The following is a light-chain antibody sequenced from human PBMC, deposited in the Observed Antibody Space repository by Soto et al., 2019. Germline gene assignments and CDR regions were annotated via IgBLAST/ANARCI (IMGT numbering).Light chain of an antibody. J-gene: IGLJ1*01. CDR1: SSDVGSYNL. V-gene: IGLV2-23*01. CDR3: CSYAGSNTFV. Sequence: QSALAQPASASESPGQSITISCTGTSSDVGSYNLVSWYQHHPGKAPKLMIYEGSKRPSGVSNRFSGSKSGNTASLTISGLQAEDEADYFCCSYAGSNTFVFGTGTKVTVL. CDR2: EGS.